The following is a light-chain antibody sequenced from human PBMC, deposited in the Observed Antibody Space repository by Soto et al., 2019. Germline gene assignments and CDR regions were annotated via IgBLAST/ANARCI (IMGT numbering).Light chain of an antibody. CDR2: GNS. CDR1: SSNIGAGYD. J-gene: IGLJ2*01. Sequence: QSALTQPPSVSGAPGQRVTISCTGSSSNIGAGYDVHWYQQLPGTAPKLLIYGNSNRPSGVPDRFSGSKSGTSASLAITGLQAEDEADYYSQSYDSSLSVVFGGGTKVTVL. CDR3: QSYDSSLSVV. V-gene: IGLV1-40*01.